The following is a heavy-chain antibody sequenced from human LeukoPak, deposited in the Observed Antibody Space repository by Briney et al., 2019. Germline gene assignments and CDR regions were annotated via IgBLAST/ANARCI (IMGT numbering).Heavy chain of an antibody. D-gene: IGHD3-9*01. CDR2: NYYSGST. J-gene: IGHJ6*03. Sequence: SETLSLTCTVSGGSISSYYWSWIRQPPGKGLEWIGYNYYSGSTNYNPSLKSRVTISVDTSKNQFSLKLSSVTAADTAVYYCASSYYDILTGSYYYYMDVWGKGTTVTVSS. CDR1: GGSISSYY. V-gene: IGHV4-59*01. CDR3: ASSYYDILTGSYYYYMDV.